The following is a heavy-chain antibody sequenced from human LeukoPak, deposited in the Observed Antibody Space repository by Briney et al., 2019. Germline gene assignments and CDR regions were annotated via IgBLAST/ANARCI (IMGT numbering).Heavy chain of an antibody. CDR3: ARDHNYYDSSGYYYNY. D-gene: IGHD3-22*01. V-gene: IGHV3-11*01. J-gene: IGHJ4*02. CDR2: ISSSGSTI. CDR1: GFTFSDYY. Sequence: GGSLRLSCAASGFTFSDYYMSWIRQAPGKGLEWVSYISSSGSTIYYAGSVKGRFTISRDNAKNSLYLQMNSLRAEDTAVYYCARDHNYYDSSGYYYNYWGQGTLVTVSS.